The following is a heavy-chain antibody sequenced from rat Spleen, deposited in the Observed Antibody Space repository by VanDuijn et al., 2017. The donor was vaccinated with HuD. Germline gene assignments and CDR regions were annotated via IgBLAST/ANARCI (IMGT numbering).Heavy chain of an antibody. CDR3: ARVGPTEGIGDY. CDR1: GFTFSNCD. D-gene: IGHD1-11*01. J-gene: IGHJ2*01. CDR2: ISYDGSST. V-gene: IGHV5-7*01. Sequence: EVQLVESGGGLVQPGRSMKLSCVASGFTFSNCDMAWVRQAPKKGLEWVATISYDGSSTNYRDSVKGRFTISRDNAKSTLYLQIDSLRSEDTATYYCARVGPTEGIGDYWGQGVMVTVSS.